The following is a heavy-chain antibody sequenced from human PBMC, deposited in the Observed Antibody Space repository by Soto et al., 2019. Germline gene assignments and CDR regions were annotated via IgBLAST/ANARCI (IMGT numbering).Heavy chain of an antibody. V-gene: IGHV1-18*01. J-gene: IGHJ5*02. CDR2: ISPGSGNI. CDR3: ARDLMYTSRPDTCIDP. Sequence: ASVKVSCKTSGYTLVSYGINWVRHAPGQGLEWMGWISPGSGNIIYAQKFQGRVTLTTDASRSTVFMDLRSLRFDDTAAYYCARDLMYTSRPDTCIDPWCQGTLLT. CDR1: GYTLVSYG. D-gene: IGHD2-2*01.